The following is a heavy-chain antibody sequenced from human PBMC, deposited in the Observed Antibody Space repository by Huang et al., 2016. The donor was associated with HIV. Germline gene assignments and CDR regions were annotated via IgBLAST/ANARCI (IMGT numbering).Heavy chain of an antibody. J-gene: IGHJ4*02. CDR2: ISYESKTK. CDR1: GFTFSSYG. V-gene: IGHV3-30*18. Sequence: QVQLVESGGGVVQPGRSLRISCAASGFTFSSYGMHWVRQAPGKGLEWVAVISYESKTKYYADAGKGRFSISRDKSKTTVYLQLNSLRVEDTAVYYCAKGGSAAAVLDFWGQGTLVTVSS. CDR3: AKGGSAAAVLDF. D-gene: IGHD6-13*01.